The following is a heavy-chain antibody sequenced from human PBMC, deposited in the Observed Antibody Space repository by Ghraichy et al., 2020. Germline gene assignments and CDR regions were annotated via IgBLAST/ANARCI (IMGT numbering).Heavy chain of an antibody. J-gene: IGHJ4*02. CDR3: VRLVGSTSMNYFDY. V-gene: IGHV6-1*01. CDR2: TYYRSKWYN. Sequence: SQTLSLTCAISGDSVSSNSATWNWIRQSPSRGLEWLGRTYYRSKWYNDYAVSVKSRLTINPDTSKNQFSLQLNSVTPEDTAVYYCVRLVGSTSMNYFDYWGQGTLVTVSS. D-gene: IGHD2-8*02. CDR1: GDSVSSNSAT.